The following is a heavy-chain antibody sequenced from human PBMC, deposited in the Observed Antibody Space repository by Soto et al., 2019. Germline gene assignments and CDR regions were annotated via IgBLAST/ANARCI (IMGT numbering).Heavy chain of an antibody. D-gene: IGHD3-3*01. CDR1: GFTFSSYS. V-gene: IGHV3-48*02. CDR2: ISSSSSTI. Sequence: PGGSLRLSCAASGFTFSSYSMNWVRQAPGKGLEWVSYISSSSSTIYYADSVKGRFTISRDNAKNSLYLQMNSLRDEDTAVYYCAIESRFLEWLSLNWFDPWGQGTLVTVSS. CDR3: AIESRFLEWLSLNWFDP. J-gene: IGHJ5*02.